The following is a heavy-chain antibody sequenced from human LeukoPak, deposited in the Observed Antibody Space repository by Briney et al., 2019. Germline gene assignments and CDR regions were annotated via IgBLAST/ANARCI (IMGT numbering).Heavy chain of an antibody. V-gene: IGHV1-2*02. Sequence: ASVKVSCKASGYTFTGYYLHWVRQAPGQGLEWMGWISPGSGGTTYAQKFQGRFTMTRDTSLSTAYMELSRLRSDDTAVYFCVRAMTKDHDYWGQGTLVTVSS. CDR1: GYTFTGYY. CDR3: VRAMTKDHDY. D-gene: IGHD4-11*01. J-gene: IGHJ4*02. CDR2: ISPGSGGT.